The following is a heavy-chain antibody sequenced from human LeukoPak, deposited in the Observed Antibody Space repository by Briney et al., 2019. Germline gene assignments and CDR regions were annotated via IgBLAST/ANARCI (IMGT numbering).Heavy chain of an antibody. CDR2: INHSGST. D-gene: IGHD1-1*01. V-gene: IGHV4-34*01. Sequence: SETLSLTCAVYGGSFSGYYWSWIRQPPGKGLEWIGEINHSGSTNYNPSLKSRVTISVDMSKNQFSLKLSSVTAADTAVYYCARVGYDFDYWGQGTLVTVSS. CDR3: ARVGYDFDY. J-gene: IGHJ4*02. CDR1: GGSFSGYY.